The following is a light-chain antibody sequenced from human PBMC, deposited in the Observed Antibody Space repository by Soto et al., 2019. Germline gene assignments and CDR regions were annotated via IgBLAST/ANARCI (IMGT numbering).Light chain of an antibody. CDR1: QSLRSSY. CDR2: GAS. CDR3: QQYGGSPPET. Sequence: EIVLTQSPGTLSLSPGERATLSCRASQSLRSSYLAWYQQKPGQPPRLLIYGASSRATGIPDRFSGSGSGTDFTLTISRLEPEDFAVYYCQQYGGSPPETFGQGTKGDIK. V-gene: IGKV3-20*01. J-gene: IGKJ1*01.